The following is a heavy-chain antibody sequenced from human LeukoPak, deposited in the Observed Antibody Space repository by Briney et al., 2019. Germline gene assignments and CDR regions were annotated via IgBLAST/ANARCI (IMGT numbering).Heavy chain of an antibody. CDR2: IYTSGST. CDR1: GGSISSYY. J-gene: IGHJ4*02. Sequence: SETLSLTCTVSGGSISSYYWSWIRQPAGKGLEWIGRIYTSGSTNYNPSLKSRVTMSVGTSKNQFSLKLSSVTAADTAVYYCAGEGWHPGPFDYWGQGTLVTVSS. CDR3: AGEGWHPGPFDY. D-gene: IGHD2-15*01. V-gene: IGHV4-4*07.